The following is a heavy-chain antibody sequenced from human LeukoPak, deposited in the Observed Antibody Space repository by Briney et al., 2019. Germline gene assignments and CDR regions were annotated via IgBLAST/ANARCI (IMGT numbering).Heavy chain of an antibody. CDR3: ARSLSYGQLSYYGVDV. D-gene: IGHD1-1*01. V-gene: IGHV4-39*07. Sequence: SETLSLTCTVSGGSISSSIYYWGWIRQPPGKGLEWIGNIYYSGRTYNNSSLKSRVTISVDTSKNQFSLKLRFVTAADTAVYYCARSLSYGQLSYYGVDVWGQGTTVTVSS. J-gene: IGHJ6*02. CDR2: IYYSGRT. CDR1: GGSISSSIYY.